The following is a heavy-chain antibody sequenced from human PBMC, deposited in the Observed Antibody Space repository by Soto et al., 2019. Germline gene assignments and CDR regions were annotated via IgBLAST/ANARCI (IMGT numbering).Heavy chain of an antibody. CDR2: IYYSGST. CDR1: GGSISSCGYY. V-gene: IGHV4-31*03. CDR3: ARGLGNYYDSSGYSPDFDY. Sequence: SETLSLTCTVSGGSISSCGYYWSWIRQHPGKGLEWIGYIYYSGSTYYNPSLKSRVTISVDTSKNQFSLKLSSVTAADTAVYYCARGLGNYYDSSGYSPDFDYWGQGTLVTVSS. D-gene: IGHD3-22*01. J-gene: IGHJ4*02.